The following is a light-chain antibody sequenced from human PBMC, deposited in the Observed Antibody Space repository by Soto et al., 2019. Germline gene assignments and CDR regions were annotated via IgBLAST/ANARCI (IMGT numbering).Light chain of an antibody. CDR2: EGT. J-gene: IGLJ3*02. CDR1: SSDFGGYNV. Sequence: QSALTQPASVSGSPGPSITISCSGTSSDFGGYNVVSWYQQHPGKAPKLIIYEGTKRPSGVSNRVSGSKSGNAASLTISGLQTEDEADYYCCSYADTSTFWVVFGGGTKLTVL. CDR3: CSYADTSTFWVV. V-gene: IGLV2-23*03.